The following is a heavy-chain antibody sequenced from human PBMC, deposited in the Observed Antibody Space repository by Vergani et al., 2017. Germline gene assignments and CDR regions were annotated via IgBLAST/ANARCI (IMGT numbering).Heavy chain of an antibody. J-gene: IGHJ3*02. Sequence: QVQLQQWGAGLLKPSETLSLTCAVSGGSFSGYYSSWIRQPPGKGLEWIGEINDSGSTNYNPSLKIRVHISVDTSKNQFTLKLSSVTAADTAVYYCARGAINIVVVIASLGDAFDIWGQGTMVTVSS. CDR2: INDSGST. D-gene: IGHD2-21*01. CDR1: GGSFSGYY. CDR3: ARGAINIVVVIASLGDAFDI. V-gene: IGHV4-34*01.